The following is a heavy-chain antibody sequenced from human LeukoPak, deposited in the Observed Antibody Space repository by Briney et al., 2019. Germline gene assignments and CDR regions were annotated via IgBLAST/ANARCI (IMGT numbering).Heavy chain of an antibody. Sequence: SETLSLTCAVYGGSFSGYYWNWIRQPPGKGLEWIGEINNSGSTNYNPSLKSRVTISRDTSKNQFSLILTSVTAADTAVYYCARQTGAGLFILPGGQGTLVTVSS. D-gene: IGHD3-3*01. CDR2: INNSGST. CDR3: ARQTGAGLFILP. J-gene: IGHJ4*02. V-gene: IGHV4-34*01. CDR1: GGSFSGYY.